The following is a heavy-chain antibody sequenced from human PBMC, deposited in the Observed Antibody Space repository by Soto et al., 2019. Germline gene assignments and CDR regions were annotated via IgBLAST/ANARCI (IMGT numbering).Heavy chain of an antibody. J-gene: IGHJ6*02. CDR2: IIPIFGTA. CDR3: ARRPGYSYGYYYYGMDV. CDR1: GGTFSSYA. V-gene: IGHV1-69*06. D-gene: IGHD5-18*01. Sequence: GASVKVSCKASGGTFSSYAISWVRQAPGQGLEWMGGIIPIFGTANYAQKFQGRVTITADKSTSTAYMELSSLRSEDTAVYYCARRPGYSYGYYYYGMDVWGQGTTVTV.